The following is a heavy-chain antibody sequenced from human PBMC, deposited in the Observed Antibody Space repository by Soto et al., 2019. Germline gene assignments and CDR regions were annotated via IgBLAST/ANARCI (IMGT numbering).Heavy chain of an antibody. Sequence: PSETLSLTCAVYGGSFSGYYWSWIRQPPGKGLEWIGEINHSGSTNYNPSLKSRVTISVDTSKNQFSLKLSSVTAADTAVYYCARGDIVVPAAIDWYYMDVRGKGTTVTVSS. J-gene: IGHJ6*03. CDR2: INHSGST. D-gene: IGHD2-2*01. V-gene: IGHV4-34*01. CDR1: GGSFSGYY. CDR3: ARGDIVVPAAIDWYYMDV.